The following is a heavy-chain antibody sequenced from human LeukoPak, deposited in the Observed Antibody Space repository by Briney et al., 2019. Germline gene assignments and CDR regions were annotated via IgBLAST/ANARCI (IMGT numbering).Heavy chain of an antibody. CDR2: IRYDGSDK. CDR3: ARAPHVYYYYMDV. CDR1: GFTFSSYG. Sequence: GGSLRLSCAASGFTFSSYGMHWVRQAPGKGLEWVAFIRYDGSDKYYADSVKGRFTISRDNSKNTLYLQMNSPRPEDTAVYYCARAPHVYYYYMDVWGKGTTVTVSS. V-gene: IGHV3-30*02. J-gene: IGHJ6*03.